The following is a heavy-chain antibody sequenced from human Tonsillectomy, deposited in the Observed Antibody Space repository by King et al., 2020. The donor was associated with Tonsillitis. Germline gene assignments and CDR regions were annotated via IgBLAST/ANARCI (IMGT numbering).Heavy chain of an antibody. V-gene: IGHV3-30*02. CDR1: GFTFSSYG. CDR2: IRYDGSNK. D-gene: IGHD3-22*01. J-gene: IGHJ3*02. Sequence: VQLVESGGGVVQPGGSLRLSCAASGFTFSSYGMHWVRQAPGKGLEWVAFIRYDGSNKYYADSVKGRFTISRDNSKNTLYLQMNSLRAEDTAVYYCATDQDYYDSSGYTDAFDIWGQGTMVTVSS. CDR3: ATDQDYYDSSGYTDAFDI.